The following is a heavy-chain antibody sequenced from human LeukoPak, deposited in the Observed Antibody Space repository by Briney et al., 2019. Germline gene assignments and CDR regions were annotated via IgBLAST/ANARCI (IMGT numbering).Heavy chain of an antibody. CDR2: IKQDGSEK. J-gene: IGHJ4*02. V-gene: IGHV3-7*01. CDR3: ATGQEWLSLHTNYFDY. Sequence: PGGSLRLSCAASGFTFSSYWTSWVRQAPGKGLEWVANIKQDGSEKYYVDSVKGRFTISRDNAKNSLYLQMNSLRAEDTAVYYCATGQEWLSLHTNYFDYWGQGTLVTVSS. D-gene: IGHD3-3*01. CDR1: GFTFSSYW.